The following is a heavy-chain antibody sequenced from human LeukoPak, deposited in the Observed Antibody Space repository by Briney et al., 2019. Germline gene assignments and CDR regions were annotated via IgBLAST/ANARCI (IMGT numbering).Heavy chain of an antibody. CDR2: IYYSGST. J-gene: IGHJ4*02. V-gene: IGHV4-59*01. D-gene: IGHD3-10*01. CDR1: GGSISSYY. Sequence: SETLSLTCTVSGGSISSYYWSWIRQPPGKGLEWIGYIYYSGSTNYNPSLKSRVTISVDTSKNQFSLKLSSVTAADTAVYYCARCRSGTRDFDYWGQGTLVTVSS. CDR3: ARCRSGTRDFDY.